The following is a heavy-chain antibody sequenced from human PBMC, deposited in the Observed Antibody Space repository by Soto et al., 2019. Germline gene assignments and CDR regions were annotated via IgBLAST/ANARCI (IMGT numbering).Heavy chain of an antibody. J-gene: IGHJ4*02. V-gene: IGHV3-23*01. CDR2: ISGSGGST. CDR3: AKSLYISVVVVAATFDY. D-gene: IGHD2-15*01. Sequence: GGSLRLSCAASGFTFSSYAMSWVRQAPGKGLEWVSAISGSGGSTYYADSVKGRFTISRDNSKNTLYLQMNSLRAEDTAVYYCAKSLYISVVVVAATFDYWGQGTLVTVSS. CDR1: GFTFSSYA.